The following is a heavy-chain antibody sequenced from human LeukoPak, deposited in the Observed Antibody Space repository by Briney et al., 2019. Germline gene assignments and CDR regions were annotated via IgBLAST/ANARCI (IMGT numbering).Heavy chain of an antibody. V-gene: IGHV3-23*01. D-gene: IGHD6-13*01. CDR2: ISGSGGST. CDR3: AKDRIAAVAMGAFPH. Sequence: GGSLRLSCAASGFTFSSYAMSWVRQAPGKGLEWVSAISGSGGSTYYADSVKGRFTISRDNSKNTLYLQMNSLRAEDTAVYYCAKDRIAAVAMGAFPHWGQGTLVTVSS. CDR1: GFTFSSYA. J-gene: IGHJ1*01.